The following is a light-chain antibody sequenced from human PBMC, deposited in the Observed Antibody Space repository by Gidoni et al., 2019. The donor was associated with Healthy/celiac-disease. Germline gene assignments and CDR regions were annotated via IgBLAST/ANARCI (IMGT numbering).Light chain of an antibody. CDR2: KDR. Sequence: SYELTQPPSVSVSPGQTASITCSGDKLGEKYASWYQQKPAQSPVVIIYKDRKRPSGMPERISGSNSGNTATLTISVTQAMDEADYYCQAWDSSTGVVFGGGTKLTVL. CDR1: KLGEKY. V-gene: IGLV3-1*01. J-gene: IGLJ2*01. CDR3: QAWDSSTGVV.